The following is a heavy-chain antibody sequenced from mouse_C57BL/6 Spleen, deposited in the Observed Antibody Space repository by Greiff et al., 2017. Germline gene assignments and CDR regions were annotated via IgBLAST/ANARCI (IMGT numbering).Heavy chain of an antibody. CDR1: GYSFTGYY. CDR3: ASHTGDYDERRYWYFDV. Sequence: EVQLQQSGPELVKPGASVKISCKASGYSFTGYYMNWVKQSPEKSLEWIGEINPSTGGTTYNQKFKAKATLTVDKSSSTAYMQLKSLTSEDSAVYYCASHTGDYDERRYWYFDVWGTGTTVTVSS. D-gene: IGHD2-4*01. J-gene: IGHJ1*03. CDR2: INPSTGGT. V-gene: IGHV1-42*01.